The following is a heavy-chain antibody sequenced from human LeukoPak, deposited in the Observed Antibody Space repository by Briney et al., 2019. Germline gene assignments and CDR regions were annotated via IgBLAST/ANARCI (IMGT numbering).Heavy chain of an antibody. D-gene: IGHD3-10*02. CDR2: ISSSGCTI. CDR1: GFTFSSYE. V-gene: IGHV3-48*03. CDR3: AELGITMIGGV. J-gene: IGHJ6*04. Sequence: GGALRLSCAASGFTFSSYELKWLRQAPGKGRDGVSYISSSGCTIYYQPPVKGRFTISRDNAKNSLYLQMNSLRAEDTAVYYCAELGITMIGGVWGKGTTVTISS.